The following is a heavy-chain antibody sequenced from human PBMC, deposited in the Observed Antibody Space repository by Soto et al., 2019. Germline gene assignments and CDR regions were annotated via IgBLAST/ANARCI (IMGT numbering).Heavy chain of an antibody. Sequence: GGSLRLSCAASGFAFNRYYMSWVRQAPGKGLEWVATVDQDGSAKYYVDSVKGRFTISRDNAKNSLYVQMNSLRGEDTAVYYFARYCENDSLNYCTYHQLDYWGQGTLVTVSS. J-gene: IGHJ4*02. D-gene: IGHD3-22*01. V-gene: IGHV3-7*01. CDR3: ARYCENDSLNYCTYHQLDY. CDR1: GFAFNRYY. CDR2: VDQDGSAK.